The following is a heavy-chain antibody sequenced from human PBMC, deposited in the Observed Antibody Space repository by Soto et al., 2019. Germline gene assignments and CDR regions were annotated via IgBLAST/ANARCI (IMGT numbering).Heavy chain of an antibody. Sequence: EVQLVESGGGLVKPGGSLRLSCAASGFTFSSYSMNWVRQAPGKGLEWVSSISSSSSYIYYADSVKGRFTISSDNAKNSMYLQMNSLRAEDTAVYYCASDLYSSSARYFDYWGQGTLVTVSS. J-gene: IGHJ4*02. D-gene: IGHD6-6*01. CDR2: ISSSSSYI. CDR3: ASDLYSSSARYFDY. V-gene: IGHV3-21*01. CDR1: GFTFSSYS.